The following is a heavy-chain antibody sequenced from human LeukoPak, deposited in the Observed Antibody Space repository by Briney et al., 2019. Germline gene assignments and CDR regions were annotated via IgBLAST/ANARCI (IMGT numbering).Heavy chain of an antibody. Sequence: GGSLRLSCAASGFTFSNYAMNWVGQAPGRGLEWVSVISGSGGTTYYADSVKGRFTISRDNSKNTLYLQMNSLRAEDTALYYCAKGSSISTKCSADYW. J-gene: IGHJ4*01. CDR1: GFTFSNYA. CDR2: ISGSGGTT. V-gene: IGHV3-23*01. CDR3: AKGSSISTKCSADY. D-gene: IGHD2-2*01.